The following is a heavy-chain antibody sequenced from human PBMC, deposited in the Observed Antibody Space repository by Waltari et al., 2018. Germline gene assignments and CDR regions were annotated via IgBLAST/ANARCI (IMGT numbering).Heavy chain of an antibody. CDR2: IYTSGST. V-gene: IGHV4-61*02. D-gene: IGHD5-12*01. CDR3: VRNSGNPKYYFDN. J-gene: IGHJ4*02. CDR1: GGSISSDTYY. Sequence: QVQLQESGPGLVKPSQTLSLTCTVSGGSISSDTYYWSWIRQPAGKGLEWIGRIYTSGSTNYNPSLKSRVTVSVDTSKNQFSLNLNPVTAADTAVYYCVRNSGNPKYYFDNWGQGTLVTVSS.